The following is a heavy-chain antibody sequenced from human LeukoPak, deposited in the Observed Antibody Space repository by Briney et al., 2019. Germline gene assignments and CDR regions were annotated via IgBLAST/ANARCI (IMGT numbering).Heavy chain of an antibody. Sequence: ASLKLSCKASGYTFTSYYMHWVRQAPGQGLEWVGVTNTSGGCTNYAQTFKGRVTMTRDTSTSTLYMQLSSLRSEDTAVYYCAREWDTAMVKTVMNYYYMDVWGKGTTVTVSS. CDR3: AREWDTAMVKTVMNYYYMDV. D-gene: IGHD5-18*01. CDR1: GYTFTSYY. V-gene: IGHV1-46*01. J-gene: IGHJ6*03. CDR2: TNTSGGCT.